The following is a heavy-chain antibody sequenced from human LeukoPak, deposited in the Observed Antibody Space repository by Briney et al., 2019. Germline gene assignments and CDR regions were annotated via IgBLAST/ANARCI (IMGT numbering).Heavy chain of an antibody. CDR3: AIFNWNGMFDP. D-gene: IGHD1-1*01. CDR1: GGSISSSY. V-gene: IGHV4-59*01. J-gene: IGHJ5*02. CDR2: IYYSWNT. Sequence: PSETLSLTCTVSGGSISSSYWSWIRQPPGKGLEWIGYIYYSWNTNYNPSLKSRDTISVDTSKNQFSLKVSSVTAADTAVYYCAIFNWNGMFDPWGQGTLVTVCS.